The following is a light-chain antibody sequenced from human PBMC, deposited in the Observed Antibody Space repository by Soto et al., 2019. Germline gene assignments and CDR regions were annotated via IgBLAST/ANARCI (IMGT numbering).Light chain of an antibody. Sequence: TQSPSTVSASAGDRVTITCRASQSISRWLAWYQQKPGQAPRLLIYDASNRATGIPARFSGSGSGTDFTLTISSLEPEDFAVYYCQQRSNWLTVGGGTKGDIK. V-gene: IGKV3-11*01. CDR3: QQRSNWLT. CDR2: DAS. CDR1: QSISRW. J-gene: IGKJ4*01.